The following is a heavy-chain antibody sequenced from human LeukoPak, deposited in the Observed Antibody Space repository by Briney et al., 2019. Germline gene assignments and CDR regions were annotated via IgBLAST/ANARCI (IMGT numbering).Heavy chain of an antibody. CDR2: IDPSGGST. CDR3: AREAGDSSGYYYSVEY. V-gene: IGHV1-46*01. J-gene: IGHJ4*02. CDR1: GYTFTSYY. D-gene: IGHD3-22*01. Sequence: GASVKVSCKASGYTFTSYYMHWVRQAPGQGLEWMGIIDPSGGSTSYAQKFQGRVTMTRDTSTSTVYMELSSLRSEDTAVYYCAREAGDSSGYYYSVEYWGQGTLVTVSS.